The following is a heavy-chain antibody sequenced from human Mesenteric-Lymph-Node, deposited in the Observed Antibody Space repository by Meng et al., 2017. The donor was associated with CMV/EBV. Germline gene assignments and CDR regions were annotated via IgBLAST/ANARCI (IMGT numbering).Heavy chain of an antibody. V-gene: IGHV1-18*01. J-gene: IGHJ4*02. CDR2: IGPYNGNT. D-gene: IGHD4/OR15-4a*01. Sequence: KGYTYTFTNYGLSWVRQAPGQGLEWMGWIGPYNGNTIYAENLQGRITLTTDTSTATVYMELRSLRYDDTAMYFCARSLYGGAYVLAYWGQGSLVTVSS. CDR1: TYTFTNYG. CDR3: ARSLYGGAYVLAY.